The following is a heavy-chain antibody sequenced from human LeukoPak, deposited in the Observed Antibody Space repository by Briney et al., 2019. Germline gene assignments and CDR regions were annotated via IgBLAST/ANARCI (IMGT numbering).Heavy chain of an antibody. D-gene: IGHD5-24*01. CDR2: IKPDGSDK. V-gene: IGHV3-7*01. CDR3: ATISAQTFDI. Sequence: GGSLRLSCVGSGFTFISYWVNWVGQSPGKGLEWVANIKPDGSDKYYVDSARGRFTVSMDNAKNSAFLQMDSLRGEDTAIYYCATISAQTFDIWGQGTLVSVSS. J-gene: IGHJ3*02. CDR1: GFTFISYW.